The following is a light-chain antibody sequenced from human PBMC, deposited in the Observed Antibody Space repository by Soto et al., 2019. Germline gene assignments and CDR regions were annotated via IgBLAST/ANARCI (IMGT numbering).Light chain of an antibody. CDR1: HNIGNW. J-gene: IGKJ2*01. CDR3: QQYDSYPYT. V-gene: IGKV1-5*01. CDR2: GAS. Sequence: DLQVTQSPSTLSASVGDRVTITCRASHNIGNWLAWYQQIPGKAPTLLIYGASSLQNGVPSRFTGSGSGTEFTLSISSLQPDDFATYYCQQYDSYPYTFGQGTKLEIK.